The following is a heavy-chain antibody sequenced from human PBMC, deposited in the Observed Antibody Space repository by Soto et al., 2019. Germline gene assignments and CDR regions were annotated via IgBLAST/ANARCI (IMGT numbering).Heavy chain of an antibody. D-gene: IGHD2-2*01. CDR2: ISYDGNKK. CDR3: AKDSTRDYYYYMDV. Sequence: QVQLVESGGGVVQPGRSLRPSCAASGFTFNNYGIHWVRQAPGKGLEWVSFISYDGNKKYYADSVKGRFTISRDNSKNTLLLQMNSLRLEDTAVYFCAKDSTRDYYYYMDVWGKGTTVTVSS. V-gene: IGHV3-30*18. J-gene: IGHJ6*03. CDR1: GFTFNNYG.